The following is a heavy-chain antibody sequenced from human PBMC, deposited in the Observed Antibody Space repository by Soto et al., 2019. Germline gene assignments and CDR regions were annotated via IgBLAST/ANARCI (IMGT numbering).Heavy chain of an antibody. D-gene: IGHD6-19*01. CDR2: IYYSGST. Sequence: ETLSLTCTVSGGSISSYYWSWIRQPPGKGLEWIGYIYYSGSTNYNPSLKSRVTISVDTSKNQFSLKLSSVTAADTAVYYCARHVSSGWYHDFEYWGQGTLVTVSS. CDR3: ARHVSSGWYHDFEY. V-gene: IGHV4-59*08. CDR1: GGSISSYY. J-gene: IGHJ4*02.